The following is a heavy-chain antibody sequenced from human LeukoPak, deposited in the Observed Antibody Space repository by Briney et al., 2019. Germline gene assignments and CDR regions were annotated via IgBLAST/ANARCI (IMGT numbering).Heavy chain of an antibody. V-gene: IGHV1-8*01. CDR1: GYTFTSYD. Sequence: ASVKVSRKASGYTFTSYDINWVRQATGQGLEWMGWMNPNSGNTGYAQKFQGRVTMTRNTSISTAYMELSSLRSEDTAVYYCARGQGYYDSSGYYYRWFDPWGQGTLVTVSS. D-gene: IGHD3-22*01. J-gene: IGHJ5*02. CDR3: ARGQGYYDSSGYYYRWFDP. CDR2: MNPNSGNT.